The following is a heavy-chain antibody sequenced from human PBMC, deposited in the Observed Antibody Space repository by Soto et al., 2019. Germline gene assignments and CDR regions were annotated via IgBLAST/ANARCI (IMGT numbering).Heavy chain of an antibody. CDR3: ARDLDGLHDDHSGPSPRPG. D-gene: IGHD5-12*01. CDR2: IHSSGSI. V-gene: IGHV4-30-4*01. J-gene: IGHJ1*01. CDR1: GGSSVSHGGY. Sequence: SETLCLTCSVAGGSSVSHGGYWSWIRQSPGRGLEWIGYIHSSGSIYHNRSIKSRDTMSIDRARNQLSMKVSSVTVADTAVYYCARDLDGLHDDHSGPSPRPGWGNRTLVPVS.